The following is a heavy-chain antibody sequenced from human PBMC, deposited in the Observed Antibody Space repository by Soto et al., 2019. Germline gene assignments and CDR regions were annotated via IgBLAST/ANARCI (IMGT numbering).Heavy chain of an antibody. D-gene: IGHD6-19*01. J-gene: IGHJ5*02. V-gene: IGHV4-39*01. CDR2: IYYSGSI. Sequence: WIRQPPGKGLEWIGSIYYSGSIYYNPSLKSRVTISVDTSKNQFSLKLSSVTAAETAVYYCARQSSGWYNWFDPWGQGTLVTVPQ. CDR3: ARQSSGWYNWFDP.